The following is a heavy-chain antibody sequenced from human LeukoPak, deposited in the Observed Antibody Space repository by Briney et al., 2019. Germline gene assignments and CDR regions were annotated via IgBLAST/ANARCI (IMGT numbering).Heavy chain of an antibody. Sequence: ASVKVSCKASGYTFTSYDINWVRQATGQGLEWMGWMNPNSGNTGYAQKFQGRVTMTRNTSISTAYMELSSLRSEDTAVYDCARAGYSSSDFDYWGQGTLVTVSS. CDR3: ARAGYSSSDFDY. CDR2: MNPNSGNT. J-gene: IGHJ4*02. V-gene: IGHV1-8*01. CDR1: GYTFTSYD. D-gene: IGHD6-13*01.